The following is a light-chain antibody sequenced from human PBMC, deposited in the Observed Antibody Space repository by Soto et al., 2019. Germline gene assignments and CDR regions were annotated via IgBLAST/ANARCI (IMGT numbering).Light chain of an antibody. J-gene: IGLJ3*02. CDR1: SSDVGCYNY. CDR3: SSYTSSTTIPWV. CDR2: DVN. Sequence: QSALTQPASVSGSPGQSITISCTGTSSDVGCYNYVPWYRQHPGKAPKLMIYDVNNRPSGVSNRFSGSKSGNTASLTISGLQAEDEADYYCSSYTSSTTIPWVFGGGTKLTVL. V-gene: IGLV2-14*01.